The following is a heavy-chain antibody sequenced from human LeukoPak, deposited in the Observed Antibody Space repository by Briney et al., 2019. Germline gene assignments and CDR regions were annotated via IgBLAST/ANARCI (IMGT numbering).Heavy chain of an antibody. CDR2: ISNSGSTI. CDR3: AARYSSSSVGY. J-gene: IGHJ4*02. Sequence: PGGSLRLSCAASGFTFSDYYVSWIRQAPGKGLEWVSYISNSGSTIYYPDSVKGRFTISRDNAKNPLYLQMNSLRAEDTAVYYCAARYSSSSVGYWGQGTLVTVSS. V-gene: IGHV3-11*04. CDR1: GFTFSDYY. D-gene: IGHD6-6*01.